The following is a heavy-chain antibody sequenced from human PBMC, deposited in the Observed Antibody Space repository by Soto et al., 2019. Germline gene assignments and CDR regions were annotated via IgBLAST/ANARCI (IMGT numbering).Heavy chain of an antibody. V-gene: IGHV4-59*01. CDR2: IYYSGST. J-gene: IGHJ3*02. CDR1: GGSISSYY. D-gene: IGHD1-26*01. CDR3: AREHEERAFDI. Sequence: QVQLQESGPGLVKPSETLSLTCTVSGGSISSYYWSWIRQPPGKGLEWIGYIYYSGSTNYNPSLKSRVTISVDTSKNQFSLKLSSVTAADTAVYYCAREHEERAFDIWGQGTMVTVSS.